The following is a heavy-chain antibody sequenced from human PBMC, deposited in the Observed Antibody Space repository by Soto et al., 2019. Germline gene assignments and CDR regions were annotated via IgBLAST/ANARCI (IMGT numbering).Heavy chain of an antibody. D-gene: IGHD2-15*01. CDR3: ARDLWDIVVVVPAQPFDY. Sequence: GGSLRLSCAASGFTFSNYNMNWVRQAPGKGLEWVSYIHSSSSSIYYADSVKGRFIISRDNAKNSLYLQMNSLRAEDTAVYYCARDLWDIVVVVPAQPFDYWGQGTLVTVSS. CDR1: GFTFSNYN. CDR2: IHSSSSSI. J-gene: IGHJ4*02. V-gene: IGHV3-48*01.